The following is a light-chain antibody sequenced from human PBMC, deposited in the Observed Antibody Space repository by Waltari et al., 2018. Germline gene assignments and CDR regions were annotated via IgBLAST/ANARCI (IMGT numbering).Light chain of an antibody. J-gene: IGKJ5*01. CDR3: QQSYSTPIT. V-gene: IGKV1-39*01. CDR2: SAS. Sequence: RPSQSIDRYLNWSQHKPVQAPKLLICSASTLQTGVPSRFSGGGSGTDCTLTISSVQPEDFGPYYCQQSYSTPITFGQGTRLEIK. CDR1: QSIDRY.